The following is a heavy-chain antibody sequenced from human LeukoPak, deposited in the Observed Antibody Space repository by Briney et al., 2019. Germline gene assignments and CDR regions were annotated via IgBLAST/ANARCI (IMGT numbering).Heavy chain of an antibody. Sequence: GRSLRLSSAASGFTFSSYEMNWVRQAPGKGLEWVSYISSSGSTIYYADSVKGRFTISRDNAKNSLYLQMNSLRAEDTAVYYCARKSNYYYGMDVWGQGTTVTVSS. CDR2: ISSSGSTI. CDR3: ARKSNYYYGMDV. V-gene: IGHV3-48*03. J-gene: IGHJ6*02. CDR1: GFTFSSYE.